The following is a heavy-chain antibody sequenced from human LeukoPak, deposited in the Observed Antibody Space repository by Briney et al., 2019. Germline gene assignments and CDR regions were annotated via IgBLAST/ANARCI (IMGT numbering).Heavy chain of an antibody. D-gene: IGHD2-15*01. Sequence: ASVKVSCKASGYTFTSYYMHWVRQAPGQGLEWMGIINPSGGSTSYAQKFQGRVTMTRDTSTSTVYMELSSLRSEDTAVYYCARGEVVAATPYYFDYWGQGTLVTVSS. V-gene: IGHV1-46*01. J-gene: IGHJ4*02. CDR1: GYTFTSYY. CDR2: INPSGGST. CDR3: ARGEVVAATPYYFDY.